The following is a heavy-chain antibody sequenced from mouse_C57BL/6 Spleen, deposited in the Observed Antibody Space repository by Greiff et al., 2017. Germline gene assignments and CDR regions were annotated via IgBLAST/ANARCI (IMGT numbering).Heavy chain of an antibody. J-gene: IGHJ1*03. Sequence: QVQLQQPGAELVRPGSSVKLSCKASGYTFTSYWMDWVKQRPGQGLEWIGNIYPSDSETHYNQKFKDKATLNVDKSSSTAYMQLSSLTSEDSAVYYCAREGDDYRYFDVWGTGTTVTVSS. V-gene: IGHV1-61*01. D-gene: IGHD2-3*01. CDR2: IYPSDSET. CDR3: AREGDDYRYFDV. CDR1: GYTFTSYW.